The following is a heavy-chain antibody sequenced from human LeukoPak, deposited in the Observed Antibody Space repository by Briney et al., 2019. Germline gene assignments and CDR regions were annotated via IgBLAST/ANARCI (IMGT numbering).Heavy chain of an antibody. CDR2: INPSGGST. CDR1: GYTFTSYY. Sequence: ASVKVSCKASGYTFTSYYMHWVRQAPGQGLEWMGIINPSGGSTSYAQKFQGRVTMTRDTSTSTVYMELSSLRSEDTAVYYCARDQRPADPRFAKGIVAAGHWGQGTLVTVSS. V-gene: IGHV1-46*01. D-gene: IGHD6-13*01. CDR3: ARDQRPADPRFAKGIVAAGH. J-gene: IGHJ4*02.